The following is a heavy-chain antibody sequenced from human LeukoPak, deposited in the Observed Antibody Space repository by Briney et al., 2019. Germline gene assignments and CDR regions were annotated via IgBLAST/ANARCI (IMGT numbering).Heavy chain of an antibody. CDR3: ARDYYDSSGYYPWDYGMDV. V-gene: IGHV1-69*04. Sequence: SVKVSCKASGGTFSSYAISWVRQAPGQGLEWMGRIIPILGIANYAQKFQGRVTITADKSTSTAYMELSSLRSEDTAVYYCARDYYDSSGYYPWDYGMDVWGQGTTVTVSS. D-gene: IGHD3-22*01. CDR1: GGTFSSYA. CDR2: IIPILGIA. J-gene: IGHJ6*02.